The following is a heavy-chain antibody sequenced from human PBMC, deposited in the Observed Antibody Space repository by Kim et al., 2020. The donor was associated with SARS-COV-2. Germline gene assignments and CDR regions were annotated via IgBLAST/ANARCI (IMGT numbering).Heavy chain of an antibody. D-gene: IGHD3-10*02. V-gene: IGHV3-23*01. CDR1: GFTFSDHA. J-gene: IGHJ4*03. CDR3: SKDVLYVPGGRYFYC. CDR2: ISGRIPDT. Sequence: GGSLRLSCEASGFTFSDHAMSWVRRAPGKGLEWVCGISGRIPDTKYADSVRVRVRISIDNYKTTLFLQMDSLSVDTTDASYCSKDVLYVPGGRYFYCWG.